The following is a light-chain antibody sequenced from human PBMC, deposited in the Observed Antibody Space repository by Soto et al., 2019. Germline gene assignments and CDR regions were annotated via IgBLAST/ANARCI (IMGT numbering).Light chain of an antibody. CDR1: SNDVVSYNL. Sequence: QSVLTQPASVSGSPGQSITISCTGNSNDVVSYNLVSWYQQHPGKAPNLMIYEVSKRPSGVSNRFSGSKSGNTASLTISGLQAEDEADYYCCSYAGSSTSLYVFGTGTKVTVL. V-gene: IGLV2-23*02. CDR2: EVS. CDR3: CSYAGSSTSLYV. J-gene: IGLJ1*01.